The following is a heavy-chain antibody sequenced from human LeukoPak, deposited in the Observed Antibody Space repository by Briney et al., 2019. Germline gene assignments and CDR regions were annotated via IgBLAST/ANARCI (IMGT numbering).Heavy chain of an antibody. V-gene: IGHV3-66*01. J-gene: IGHJ3*02. CDR3: AREIGYCSGGSCRDAFDI. D-gene: IGHD2-15*01. Sequence: GGSLRLSCAASGFTFSSYAMSWVRQAPGKGLEWVSVIYSGGSTYYADSVKGRFTISRDNSKNTLYLQMNSLRAEDTAVYYCAREIGYCSGGSCRDAFDIWGQGTMVTVSS. CDR1: GFTFSSYA. CDR2: IYSGGST.